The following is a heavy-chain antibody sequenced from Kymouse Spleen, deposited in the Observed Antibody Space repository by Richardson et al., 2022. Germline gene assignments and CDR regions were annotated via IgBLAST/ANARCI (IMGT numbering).Heavy chain of an antibody. D-gene: IGHD6-13*01. CDR3: TTDPYSSSPFDY. CDR2: IRSKANSYAT. CDR1: GFTFSGSA. Sequence: EVQLVESGGGLVQPGGSLKLSCAASGFTFSGSAMHWVRQASGKGLEWVGRIRSKANSYATAYAASVKGRFTISRDDSKNTAYLQMNSLKTEDTAVYYCTTDPYSSSPFDYWGQGTLVTVSS. J-gene: IGHJ4*02. V-gene: IGHV3-73*02.